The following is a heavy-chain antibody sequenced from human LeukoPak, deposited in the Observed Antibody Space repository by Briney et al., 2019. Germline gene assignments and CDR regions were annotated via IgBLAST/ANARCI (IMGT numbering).Heavy chain of an antibody. Sequence: ASVKVSCKASGYTFTGYYMHWVRQAPGQGLEWMGGFDPEDGETIYAQKFQGRVTMTEDTSTDTAYMELSSLRSEDTAVYYCATDRGYCSGGSCYSNWFDPWGQGTLVTVSS. CDR3: ATDRGYCSGGSCYSNWFDP. D-gene: IGHD2-15*01. J-gene: IGHJ5*02. CDR1: GYTFTGYY. CDR2: FDPEDGET. V-gene: IGHV1-24*01.